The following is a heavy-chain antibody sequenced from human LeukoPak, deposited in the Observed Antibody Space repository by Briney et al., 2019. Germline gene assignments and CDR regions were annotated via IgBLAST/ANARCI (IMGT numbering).Heavy chain of an antibody. J-gene: IGHJ5*02. D-gene: IGHD1-26*01. CDR3: AKSAEVQSGSYYGSWFDP. Sequence: PGGSLRLSCAASGFTFSSYGMHWVRQAPGKGLEWVAVISYVGSNKYYADSVKGRFTISRDNSKNTLYLQMNSLRAEDTAVYYCAKSAEVQSGSYYGSWFDPWGQGTLVTVSS. V-gene: IGHV3-30*18. CDR1: GFTFSSYG. CDR2: ISYVGSNK.